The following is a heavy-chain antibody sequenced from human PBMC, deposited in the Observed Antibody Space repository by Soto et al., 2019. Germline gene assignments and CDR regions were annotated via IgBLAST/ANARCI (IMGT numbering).Heavy chain of an antibody. CDR3: VRDMQLWRLGA. J-gene: IGHJ5*02. Sequence: EVQLVESGGGLVQPGGSLRLSCAASGLTFRSYWMHWVRQAPGKGLVWVSRINTDGSVAMYVDSVKGRFTISRDNAKNNLSLHLHSLRAEDTAVYYCVRDMQLWRLGAWGQGTLVTVSS. CDR1: GLTFRSYW. D-gene: IGHD2-21*01. V-gene: IGHV3-74*03. CDR2: INTDGSVA.